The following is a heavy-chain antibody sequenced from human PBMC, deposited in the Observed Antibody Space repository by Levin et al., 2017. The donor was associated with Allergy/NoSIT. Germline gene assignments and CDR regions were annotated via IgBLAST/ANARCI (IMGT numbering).Heavy chain of an antibody. CDR3: AKTLGIAVAATAGAFDI. CDR2: ISGSGGST. V-gene: IGHV3-23*01. Sequence: VGSLRLSCAASGFTFSSYAMSWVRQAPGKGLEWVSAISGSGGSTYYADSVKGRFTISRDNSKNTLYLQMNSLRAEDTAVYYCAKTLGIAVAATAGAFDIWGQGTMVTVSS. D-gene: IGHD6-19*01. CDR1: GFTFSSYA. J-gene: IGHJ3*02.